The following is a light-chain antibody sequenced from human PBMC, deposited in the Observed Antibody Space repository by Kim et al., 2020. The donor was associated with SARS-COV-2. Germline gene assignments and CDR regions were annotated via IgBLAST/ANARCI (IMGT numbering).Light chain of an antibody. J-gene: IGLJ2*01. CDR3: QAWDSSTVV. Sequence: SYELTQPPPVSVSPGQTASITCSGEKLGDKYACWYQQKPGQSPVLVIYQDSKRPSGIPERFSGSNSGNTATLTISGTQAMDEADYYCQAWDSSTVV. V-gene: IGLV3-1*01. CDR2: QDS. CDR1: KLGDKY.